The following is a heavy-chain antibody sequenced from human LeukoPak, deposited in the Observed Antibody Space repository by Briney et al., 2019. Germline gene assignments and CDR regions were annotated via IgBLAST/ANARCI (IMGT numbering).Heavy chain of an antibody. Sequence: GASVKVSCKASGYTFTTYSITWVRQAPRQGLEWMGWISGANGDTNYAEKFQGRITMTTDSSTSTAYMDLRSLTPDDTGLYYCARLWADTAYWGQGTLVTVSS. CDR3: ARLWADTAY. CDR2: ISGANGDT. J-gene: IGHJ4*02. CDR1: GYTFTTYS. V-gene: IGHV1-18*01. D-gene: IGHD1-26*01.